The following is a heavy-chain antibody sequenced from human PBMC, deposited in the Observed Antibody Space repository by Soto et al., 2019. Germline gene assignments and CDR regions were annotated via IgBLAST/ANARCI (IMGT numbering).Heavy chain of an antibody. V-gene: IGHV4-59*01. CDR3: ARTPIHGSGFDY. J-gene: IGHJ4*02. CDR2: IYYSGST. Sequence: SETLSLTCTVSGGSISSYYWSWIRQPPGKGLEWIGYIYYSGSTNYNPSLKSRVTISVDTSKNQFSLKLSSVTAADTAVYYCARTPIHGSGFDYWGQGTLVTVSS. CDR1: GGSISSYY. D-gene: IGHD3-10*01.